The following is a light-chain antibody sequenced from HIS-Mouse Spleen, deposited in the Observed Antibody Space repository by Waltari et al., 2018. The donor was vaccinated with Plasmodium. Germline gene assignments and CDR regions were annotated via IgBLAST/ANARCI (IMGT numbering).Light chain of an antibody. CDR3: CSYAGSSTFVV. CDR2: EGS. V-gene: IGLV2-23*03. Sequence: QSALTQPASVSGSPGPSTTISCTGTIIDVGNYNLVSWYQQHPGKAPKLMIYEGSKRPSGVSNRFSGSKSGNTASLTISGLQAEDEADYYCCSYAGSSTFVVFGGGTKLTVL. J-gene: IGLJ2*01. CDR1: IIDVGNYNL.